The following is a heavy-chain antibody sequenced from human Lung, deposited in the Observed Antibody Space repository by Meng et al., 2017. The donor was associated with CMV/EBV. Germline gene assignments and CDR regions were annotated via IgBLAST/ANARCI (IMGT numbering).Heavy chain of an antibody. D-gene: IGHD2-15*01. J-gene: IGHJ4*02. CDR1: GGPISGYY. CDR3: ARGGSVGYCRDSACWGYLDY. V-gene: IGHV4-59*12. Sequence: LXCTVSGGPISGYYWSWVRQPLGSGLEWIAYIYYSGSTTYNPSLKSRVTVSLDLSKNQFSLKLNSVTAADTAVYYCARGGSVGYCRDSACWGYLDYWXQGGXVTVSS. CDR2: IYYSGST.